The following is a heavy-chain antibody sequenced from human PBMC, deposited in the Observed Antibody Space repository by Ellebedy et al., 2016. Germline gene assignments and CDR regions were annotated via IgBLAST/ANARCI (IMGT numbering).Heavy chain of an antibody. CDR2: ISWNSAAI. V-gene: IGHV3-9*01. Sequence: SLRLSXATSGFTFDDYALHWVRQVPGKGLERVSGISWNSAAIGYGEAVKGRFTISRDSAKNYLYLQMNSLRVEDTALYFCAKGTMDYLHHWGQGTLVTVSS. CDR1: GFTFDDYA. D-gene: IGHD3-10*01. J-gene: IGHJ4*02. CDR3: AKGTMDYLHH.